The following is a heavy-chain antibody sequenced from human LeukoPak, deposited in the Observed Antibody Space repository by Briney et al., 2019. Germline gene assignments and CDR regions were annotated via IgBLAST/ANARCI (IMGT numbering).Heavy chain of an antibody. Sequence: ASVKVSCMASGYTFTSYDSNWVRQATGEGVGWMGWVNPNSGDTDYARTFQGRVTITRNNSIRTAYMELSRLRSEDTAVYYCAIGSRGFGELLPYDYWGQGTLVTVSS. J-gene: IGHJ4*02. D-gene: IGHD3-10*01. CDR3: AIGSRGFGELLPYDY. CDR1: GYTFTSYD. CDR2: VNPNSGDT. V-gene: IGHV1-8*03.